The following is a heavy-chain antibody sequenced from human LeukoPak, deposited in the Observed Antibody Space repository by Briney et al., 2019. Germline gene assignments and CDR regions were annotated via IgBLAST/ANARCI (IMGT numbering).Heavy chain of an antibody. J-gene: IGHJ4*02. CDR2: ISSDGSNK. CDR1: GLTFSSYA. Sequence: GGSLRLSCAVSGLTFSSYAMHWVRQAPGKGLERVAVISSDGSNKFYADSVKGRFTISRDNSKNTLYLQMNSLRAEDTAVYYCAKDRGSGYLDYWGQGTLVTVSS. CDR3: AKDRGSGYLDY. V-gene: IGHV3-30*18. D-gene: IGHD3-22*01.